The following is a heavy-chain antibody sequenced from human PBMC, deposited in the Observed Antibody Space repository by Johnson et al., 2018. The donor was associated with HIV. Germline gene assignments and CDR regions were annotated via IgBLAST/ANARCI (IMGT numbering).Heavy chain of an antibody. CDR3: ARASALDI. Sequence: VQLVESGGGLVQPGGSLRLSCAASGFTFSNHHMTWVRQAPGKGLEWVANINQDGSDKYYVDSVKGRFTISRDNSRNTLYLQMGSLRPEDMAVYYCARASALDIWGQGTMVTVSS. CDR2: INQDGSDK. CDR1: GFTFSNHH. J-gene: IGHJ3*02. V-gene: IGHV3-7*01.